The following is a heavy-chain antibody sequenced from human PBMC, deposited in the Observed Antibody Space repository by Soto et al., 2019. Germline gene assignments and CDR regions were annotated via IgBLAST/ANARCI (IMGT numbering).Heavy chain of an antibody. CDR2: IWYDGSNK. D-gene: IGHD2-21*02. J-gene: IGHJ3*02. CDR1: GFTFSSYG. CDR3: AREVYCGGDCFPAGAFDI. V-gene: IGHV3-33*01. Sequence: VGSLRLSCAASGFTFSSYGMHWVRQAPGKGLEWVAVIWYDGSNKYYADSVKGRLTISRDNSKNTLYLQMNSLRAEDTAVYYCAREVYCGGDCFPAGAFDIWGQGTMVTVSS.